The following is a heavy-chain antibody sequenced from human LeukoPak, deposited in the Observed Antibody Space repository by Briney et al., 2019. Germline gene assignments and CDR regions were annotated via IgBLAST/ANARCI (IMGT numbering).Heavy chain of an antibody. V-gene: IGHV4-30-4*01. CDR2: ISDSGIP. J-gene: IGHJ4*02. CDR1: GASISSGDYY. Sequence: SETLSLTCTVSGASISSGDYYWTWIRQPPGKGLEWIGFISDSGIPYYNPSLKSQLTISLDTSKNQFSLRLYSLTAADTAVYYCARDRGYNYGPFDFWGQGNLVTVSS. CDR3: ARDRGYNYGPFDF. D-gene: IGHD5-18*01.